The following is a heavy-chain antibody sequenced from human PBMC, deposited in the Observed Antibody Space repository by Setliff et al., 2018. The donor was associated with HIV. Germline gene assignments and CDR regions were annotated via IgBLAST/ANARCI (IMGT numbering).Heavy chain of an antibody. V-gene: IGHV1-69-2*01. D-gene: IGHD2-2*02. CDR3: ATDRVLPSAIRGGWLDP. CDR2: VDPEDGET. Sequence: ASVKVSCKGSGFIFGDYYMHWVQLAPGKGLEWMGRVDPEDGETIYAENFQGRLTITADTSTDTTYMELSSLRADDTAIYYCATDRVLPSAIRGGWLDPWGQGTQVTVSS. J-gene: IGHJ5*02. CDR1: GFIFGDYY.